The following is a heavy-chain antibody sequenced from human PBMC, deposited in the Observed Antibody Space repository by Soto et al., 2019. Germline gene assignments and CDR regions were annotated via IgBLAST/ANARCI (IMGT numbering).Heavy chain of an antibody. Sequence: QMQLQESGPGLVKPSETLSLICTVSSGSITSEQRWSWVRQPPGKGLEWIGEIHHSGSTNENPSLRSRVTMSVDKSKNQFSMKLNSVTAADTAVYFCARSCGWYAIDHWGQGTLVIVSS. J-gene: IGHJ4*02. CDR1: SGSITSEQR. CDR3: ARSCGWYAIDH. V-gene: IGHV4-4*02. CDR2: IHHSGST. D-gene: IGHD6-19*01.